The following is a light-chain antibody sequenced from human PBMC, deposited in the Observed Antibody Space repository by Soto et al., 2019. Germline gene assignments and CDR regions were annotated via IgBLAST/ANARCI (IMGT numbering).Light chain of an antibody. Sequence: DIQMTQSPSSLSASVGDRVTVTCQASQDITNYLSWYQQKPGKAPKLLIYDASNLEVGVPSRFVGRGSGTDFSLTINSLQPEDFATYFCQQYGDLPLTVGGGTKVDSK. J-gene: IGKJ4*01. CDR2: DAS. CDR3: QQYGDLPLT. V-gene: IGKV1-33*01. CDR1: QDITNY.